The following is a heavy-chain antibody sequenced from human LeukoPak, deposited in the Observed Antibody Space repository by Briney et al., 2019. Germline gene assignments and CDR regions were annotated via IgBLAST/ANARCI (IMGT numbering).Heavy chain of an antibody. Sequence: GGSLRLSCAASGFTFSAYSMNWVRQAPEKGLEWVSYIGSSSSPIYYADSVKGRFTISRDNAMNSLYLQMDSLRAEDTAVYYCARDQAYSFDYWGQGTLVTVSS. CDR2: IGSSSSPI. V-gene: IGHV3-48*01. CDR3: ARDQAYSFDY. J-gene: IGHJ4*02. CDR1: GFTFSAYS. D-gene: IGHD4-11*01.